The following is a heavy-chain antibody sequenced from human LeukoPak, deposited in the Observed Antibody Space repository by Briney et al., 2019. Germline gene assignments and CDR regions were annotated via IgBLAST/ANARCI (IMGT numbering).Heavy chain of an antibody. D-gene: IGHD3-10*01. CDR3: ARDLGITMVRGGFDP. CDR2: IYYSGST. CDR1: GGSISSSSYY. V-gene: IGHV4-39*07. Sequence: PSETLSLTCTVSGGSISSSSYYWGWIRQPPGKGLEWIGSIYYSGSTYYNPSLKSRVTISVDTSKNQFSLKLSSVTAADTAVYYCARDLGITMVRGGFDPWGQGTLVTVSS. J-gene: IGHJ5*02.